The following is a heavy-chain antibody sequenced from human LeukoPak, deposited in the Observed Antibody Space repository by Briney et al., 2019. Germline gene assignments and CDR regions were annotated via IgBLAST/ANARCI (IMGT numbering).Heavy chain of an antibody. Sequence: RGSLRLSCAASGFTFGTYAIRWFRQAPGKGLEWGAVISYHGTNKNYADSVKGRFTISIDKSKNTLYLQLNSLRAEDTAGYYCARDRTPNWSAYSNPTFHYGGQGTLVTVPS. CDR2: ISYHGTNK. V-gene: IGHV3-30*07. CDR3: ARDRTPNWSAYSNPTFHY. CDR1: GFTFGTYA. D-gene: IGHD4-11*01. J-gene: IGHJ4*02.